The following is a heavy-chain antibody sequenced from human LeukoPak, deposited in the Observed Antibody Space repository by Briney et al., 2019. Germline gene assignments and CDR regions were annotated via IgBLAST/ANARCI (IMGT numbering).Heavy chain of an antibody. Sequence: PGRSLRLSCAASGFTFSSYAMHWVRQAPGKGLEWVAVISYDGSNKYYADSVKGRFTISRDNSKNTLYLQMGSLRAEDMAVYYCAIFGLVVPAAIPGYYMDVWGKGTTVTVSS. CDR3: AIFGLVVPAAIPGYYMDV. CDR1: GFTFSSYA. CDR2: ISYDGSNK. J-gene: IGHJ6*03. V-gene: IGHV3-30*14. D-gene: IGHD2-2*01.